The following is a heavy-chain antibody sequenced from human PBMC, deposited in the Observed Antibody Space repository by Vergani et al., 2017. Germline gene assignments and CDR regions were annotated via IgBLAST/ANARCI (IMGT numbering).Heavy chain of an antibody. D-gene: IGHD3-22*01. CDR1: GGSFSGYY. Sequence: QVQLQQCGAGLLKPSETLSLTCAVYGGSFSGYYWSWIRQPPGKGLEWIGEINHSGSTNYNPSLKSRVTISVDTSKNQFSLKLSSVTAADTAVYYCARRPYYYDSSGYSKYYYYGMDVWGQXP. V-gene: IGHV4-34*01. CDR3: ARRPYYYDSSGYSKYYYYGMDV. J-gene: IGHJ6*02. CDR2: INHSGST.